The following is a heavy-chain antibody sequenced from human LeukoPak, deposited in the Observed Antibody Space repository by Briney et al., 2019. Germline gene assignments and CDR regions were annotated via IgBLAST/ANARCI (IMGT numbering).Heavy chain of an antibody. CDR1: GSSFTSYW. CDR3: ARGYCSGGSCYGFDY. CDR2: IYPGDSDT. V-gene: IGHV5-51*01. D-gene: IGHD2-15*01. Sequence: GGSLKISCKGSGSSFTSYWIGWVRQMPGKGLEWMGIIYPGDSDTRYSPSFQGQVTISADKSISTAYLQWSRLKASDTAMYYCARGYCSGGSCYGFDYWGQGTMVTVSS. J-gene: IGHJ4*02.